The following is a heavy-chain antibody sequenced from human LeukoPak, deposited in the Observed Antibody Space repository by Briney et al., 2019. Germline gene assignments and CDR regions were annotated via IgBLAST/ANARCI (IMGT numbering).Heavy chain of an antibody. Sequence: GGSLRLSCAASGFTVSSNYMSWVRQAPGKGLEWVSAISGSGGSTYYADSVKGRFTISRDNSKNTLYLQMNSLRAEDTAVYYCWYYYDSSGYRGYYFDYWGQGTLVTVSS. CDR2: ISGSGGST. CDR3: WYYYDSSGYRGYYFDY. J-gene: IGHJ4*02. D-gene: IGHD3-22*01. V-gene: IGHV3-23*01. CDR1: GFTVSSNY.